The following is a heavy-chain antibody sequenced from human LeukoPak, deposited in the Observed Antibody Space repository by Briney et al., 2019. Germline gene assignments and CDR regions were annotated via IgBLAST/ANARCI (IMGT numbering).Heavy chain of an antibody. D-gene: IGHD6-6*01. V-gene: IGHV3-23*01. J-gene: IGHJ5*02. CDR3: AKGPTGISSSSRFDP. Sequence: GGSLRLSXAASGFTFSSYAMSWVRQAPGKGLEWVSAISGSGGSTYYADSVKGRFTISRDNSKNTLYLQMNSLRAEDTAVYYCAKGPTGISSSSRFDPWGQGTLVTVSS. CDR2: ISGSGGST. CDR1: GFTFSSYA.